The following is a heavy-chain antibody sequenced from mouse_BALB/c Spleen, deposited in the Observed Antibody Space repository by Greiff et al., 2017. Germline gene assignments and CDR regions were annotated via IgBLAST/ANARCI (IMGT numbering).Heavy chain of an antibody. Sequence: EVQVVESGGGLVQPGGSLRLSCATSGFTFTDYYMSWVRQPPGKALEWLGFIRNKANGYTTEYSASVKGRFTISRDNSQSILYLQMNTLRAEDSATYYCARARYFDYWGQGTTLTVSS. D-gene: IGHD3-1*01. CDR1: GFTFTDYY. J-gene: IGHJ2*01. CDR3: ARARYFDY. CDR2: IRNKANGYTT. V-gene: IGHV7-3*02.